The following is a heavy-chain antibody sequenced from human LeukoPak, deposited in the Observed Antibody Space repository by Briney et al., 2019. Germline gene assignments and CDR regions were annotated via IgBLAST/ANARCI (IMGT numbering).Heavy chain of an antibody. CDR2: FDPEDGET. J-gene: IGHJ4*02. D-gene: IGHD1-1*01. CDR3: ATVVVEDNWNDGNFDY. CDR1: GYTLTELS. Sequence: ASVKVSCKVSGYTLTELSTHWVRQAPGKGLEWMGGFDPEDGETIYAQKFQGRVTMTEDTSTDTAYMELSSLRSEDTAVYYCATVVVEDNWNDGNFDYWGQGTLVTVSS. V-gene: IGHV1-24*01.